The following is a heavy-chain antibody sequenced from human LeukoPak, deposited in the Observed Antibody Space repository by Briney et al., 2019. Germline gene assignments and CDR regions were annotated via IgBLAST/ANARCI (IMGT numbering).Heavy chain of an antibody. V-gene: IGHV1-2*02. CDR2: INPNSGGT. CDR1: GYTFTGYY. D-gene: IGHD3-3*01. Sequence: ASVKVSCKASGYTFTGYYMHWVRQAPGQGLEWMGWINPNSGGTNFAQKFQGRVTMTRDTSISTAYMELRSVRSDDTAVYYCARDHGDDAFDIWGPGTMVTVSS. J-gene: IGHJ3*02. CDR3: ARDHGDDAFDI.